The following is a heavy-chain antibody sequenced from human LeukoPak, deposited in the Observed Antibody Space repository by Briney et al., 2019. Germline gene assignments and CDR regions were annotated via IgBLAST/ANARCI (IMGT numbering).Heavy chain of an antibody. CDR3: ARGPYCGGDCYFDY. D-gene: IGHD2-21*02. V-gene: IGHV4-4*07. CDR2: IYSSGTT. J-gene: IGHJ4*02. CDR1: GGSISGYY. Sequence: PSETLSLTCTVSGGSISGYYWSWIRQPAGKGLEWSGRIYSSGTTNYNPSLNSRVTMSIDTSKNQFSLNLSSVTAADTAVYYCARGPYCGGDCYFDYWGQGTLVTVSS.